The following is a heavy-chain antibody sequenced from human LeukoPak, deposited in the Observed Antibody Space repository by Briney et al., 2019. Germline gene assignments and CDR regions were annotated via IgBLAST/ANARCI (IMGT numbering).Heavy chain of an antibody. Sequence: SETLSLTRAHYGWSFSGYYWSWIRQPPGTAPEWPGEINHSGSPNYNPSLKSRVTIPVDTSKNQFSLKLSSVTPADTAVYYCARAGPYQLLYNRSKPPRWFDPWGQGTLVTVSS. CDR2: INHSGSP. D-gene: IGHD2-2*02. CDR3: ARAGPYQLLYNRSKPPRWFDP. J-gene: IGHJ5*02. V-gene: IGHV4-34*01. CDR1: GWSFSGYY.